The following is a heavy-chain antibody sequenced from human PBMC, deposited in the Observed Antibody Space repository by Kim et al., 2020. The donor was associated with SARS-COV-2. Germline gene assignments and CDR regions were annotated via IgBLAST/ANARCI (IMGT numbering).Heavy chain of an antibody. Sequence: GGSLRLSCAASGFTFSSYGMHWVRQAPGKGLEWVAVIWYDGSNKYYADSVKGRFTISRDNSKNTLYLQMNSLRAEDTAVYYCARGKGYCSGGSCYWFDPWGQGTLVTVSS. CDR3: ARGKGYCSGGSCYWFDP. J-gene: IGHJ5*02. D-gene: IGHD2-15*01. V-gene: IGHV3-33*01. CDR1: GFTFSSYG. CDR2: IWYDGSNK.